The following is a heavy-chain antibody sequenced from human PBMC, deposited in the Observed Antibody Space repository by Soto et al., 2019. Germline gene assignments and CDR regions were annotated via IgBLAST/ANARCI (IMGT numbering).Heavy chain of an antibody. CDR3: ARGWGRLYGGVTFFLDY. Sequence: EGSLKVSCKASGFTFSDYFMHWLRQAPGKGLEWISCINSSGGSIYYAHTVKGRFTISRDNSKNTPYLQMSSLRAEDTAVYYCARGWGRLYGGVTFFLDYWGQGTLVTVSS. V-gene: IGHV3-11*01. J-gene: IGHJ4*02. CDR1: GFTFSDYF. CDR2: INSSGGSI. D-gene: IGHD3-16*01.